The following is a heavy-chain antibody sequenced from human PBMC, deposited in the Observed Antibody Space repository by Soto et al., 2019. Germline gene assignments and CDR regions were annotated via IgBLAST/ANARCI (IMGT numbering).Heavy chain of an antibody. J-gene: IGHJ4*02. D-gene: IGHD1-26*01. CDR1: GGTINSYTNY. V-gene: IGHV4-30-4*01. Sequence: PSETQSLTCSISGGTINSYTNYWSWIRQTPSRGLEWIGYIYYSGTTYYKPSLKSRVTISIDTSKNQFSLSLTSVVAADTAVYYCARMRASGPYFDLFDNWGQGALVTVSS. CDR3: ARMRASGPYFDLFDN. CDR2: IYYSGTT.